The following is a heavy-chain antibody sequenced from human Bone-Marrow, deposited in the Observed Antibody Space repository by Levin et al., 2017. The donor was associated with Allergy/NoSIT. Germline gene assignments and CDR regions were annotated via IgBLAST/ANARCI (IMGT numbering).Heavy chain of an antibody. CDR1: GFTFSSYG. V-gene: IGHV3-33*01. D-gene: IGHD6-13*01. Sequence: LSLTCAASGFTFSSYGMHWVRQAPGKGLEWVAVIWYDGSNKYYADSVKGRFTISRDNSKNTLYLQMNSLRAEDTAVYYCARESSSWYKGWFDPWGQGTLVTVSS. CDR2: IWYDGSNK. CDR3: ARESSSWYKGWFDP. J-gene: IGHJ5*02.